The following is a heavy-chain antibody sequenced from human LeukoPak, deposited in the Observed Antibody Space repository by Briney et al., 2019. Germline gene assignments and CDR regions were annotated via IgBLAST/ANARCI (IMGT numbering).Heavy chain of an antibody. Sequence: GGSLRLSCSASGFTFSASPMHWIRQAPGRGLEYVSAISREGGTTYYADSVKGRFTISRDNSKNTLYLQMSCLRAEDTAVYYCVKEISGYYDYWGQGTLVTVSS. CDR1: GFTFSASP. CDR2: ISREGGTT. V-gene: IGHV3-64D*06. J-gene: IGHJ4*02. D-gene: IGHD3-22*01. CDR3: VKEISGYYDY.